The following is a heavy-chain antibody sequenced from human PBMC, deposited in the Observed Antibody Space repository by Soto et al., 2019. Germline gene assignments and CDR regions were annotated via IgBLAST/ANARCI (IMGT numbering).Heavy chain of an antibody. CDR2: TYYRSRWYY. Sequence: SQTLSLTCAISGDSVSSNSASWNWIRQSPSRGLEWLGRTYYRSRWYYDYAESVKSRISINPDTSKNQFSLQLNSVTPEDTAVYRCARGNHGVEVANFGDWGQGTQVTVSS. CDR3: ARGNHGVEVANFGD. J-gene: IGHJ4*02. CDR1: GDSVSSNSAS. D-gene: IGHD2-15*01. V-gene: IGHV6-1*01.